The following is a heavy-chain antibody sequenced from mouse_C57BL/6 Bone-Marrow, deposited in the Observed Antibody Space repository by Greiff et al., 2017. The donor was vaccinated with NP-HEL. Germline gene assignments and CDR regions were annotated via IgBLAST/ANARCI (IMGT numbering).Heavy chain of an antibody. V-gene: IGHV1-64*01. D-gene: IGHD1-1*01. Sequence: QVQLQQPGAELVKPGASVKLSCKASGYTFTSYWMHWVKQRPGQGLEWIGMINPNSGSTNYNEKFKSKATLPVDKSSSPAYMQLSSLTSEDSAVYDCARGIYLRLFAYWGQGTRVPVSP. CDR3: ARGIYLRLFAY. J-gene: IGHJ3*01. CDR1: GYTFTSYW. CDR2: INPNSGST.